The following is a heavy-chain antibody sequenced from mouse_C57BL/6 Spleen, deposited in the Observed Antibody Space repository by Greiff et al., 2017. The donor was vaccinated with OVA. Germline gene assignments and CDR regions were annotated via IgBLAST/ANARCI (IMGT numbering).Heavy chain of an antibody. V-gene: IGHV1-64*01. J-gene: IGHJ2*01. Sequence: VQLQQPGAELVKPGASVKLSCKASGYTFTSYWMHWVKQRPGQGLEWIGIIHPNSGSTNYNEKFKSKATLTVDKSSSTAYMQLSSLTSEDSAVYYGARSSPYYDYVYFDYWGQGTTLTVSS. D-gene: IGHD2-4*01. CDR2: IHPNSGST. CDR1: GYTFTSYW. CDR3: ARSSPYYDYVYFDY.